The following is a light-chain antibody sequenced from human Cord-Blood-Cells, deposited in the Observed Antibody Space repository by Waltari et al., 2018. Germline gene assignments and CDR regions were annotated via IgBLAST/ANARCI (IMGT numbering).Light chain of an antibody. Sequence: QSVLTQPPSASGTPRQPVTIPGSGRSSHLGSHHVYWYQQLPGTAPKLLIYRNNQRPSGVPDRFSGSKSGTSASLAISGLRSEDEADYYCAAWDDSLWVFGGGTKLTVL. J-gene: IGLJ3*02. CDR3: AAWDDSLWV. V-gene: IGLV1-47*01. CDR1: SSHLGSHH. CDR2: RNN.